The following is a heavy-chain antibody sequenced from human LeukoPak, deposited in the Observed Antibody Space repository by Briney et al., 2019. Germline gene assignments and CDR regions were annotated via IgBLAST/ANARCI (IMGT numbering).Heavy chain of an antibody. CDR3: ARDLAVRGVISSNWFDP. CDR2: IYTSGST. D-gene: IGHD3-10*01. CDR1: GGSISSYY. Sequence: SETLSLTCTVSGGSISSYYWSWIRQPAGKGLEWIGRIYTSGSTNYNPSPKSRVTMSVDTSKNQFSLKLSSLTAADTAVYYCARDLAVRGVISSNWFDPWGQGTLVTVSS. V-gene: IGHV4-4*07. J-gene: IGHJ5*02.